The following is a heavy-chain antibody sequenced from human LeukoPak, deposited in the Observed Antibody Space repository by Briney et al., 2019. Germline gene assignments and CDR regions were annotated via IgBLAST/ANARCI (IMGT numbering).Heavy chain of an antibody. V-gene: IGHV4-4*07. J-gene: IGHJ4*02. D-gene: IGHD3-10*01. CDR2: IYTSGIT. CDR1: GDSISSHF. Sequence: SETLSLTCTVSGDSISSHFWTWIRQPAGKGLEWIGRIYTSGITNNNPSLPSRATMSVDTSIHQFSLMLTSVTAALTAVYYCARETAGFGRSFDYWGQGALVTVSS. CDR3: ARETAGFGRSFDY.